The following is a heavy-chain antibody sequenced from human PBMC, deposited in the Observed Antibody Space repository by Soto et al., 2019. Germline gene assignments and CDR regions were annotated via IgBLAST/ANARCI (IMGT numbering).Heavy chain of an antibody. J-gene: IGHJ4*02. CDR3: ARGDEMTAVTIFEY. CDR2: VIPVFNTS. V-gene: IGHV1-69*01. CDR1: GGAFGRYS. D-gene: IGHD4-17*01. Sequence: QVQLEQSGPEVKRPGTSVKVSCKASGGAFGRYSVSWVRRAPGQGLEWIGGVIPVFNTSNYSLKFQGRVAIFADLSTSSVFMELRSLRSEDTALYYCARGDEMTAVTIFEYWGQGTLVTVSS.